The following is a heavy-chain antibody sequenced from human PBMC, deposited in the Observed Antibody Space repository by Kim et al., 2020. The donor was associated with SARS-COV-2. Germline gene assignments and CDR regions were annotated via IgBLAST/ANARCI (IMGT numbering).Heavy chain of an antibody. CDR3: ARHINGGNSVLGYYYYGMDV. V-gene: IGHV5-51*01. CDR2: IYPGDSDT. D-gene: IGHD2-21*02. J-gene: IGHJ6*02. Sequence: GESLKISCKGSGYSFTSYWIGWVRQMPGKGLEWMGIIYPGDSDTRYSPSFQGQVTISADKSISTAYLQWSSLKASDTAMYYCARHINGGNSVLGYYYYGMDVWGQGTTVTVSS. CDR1: GYSFTSYW.